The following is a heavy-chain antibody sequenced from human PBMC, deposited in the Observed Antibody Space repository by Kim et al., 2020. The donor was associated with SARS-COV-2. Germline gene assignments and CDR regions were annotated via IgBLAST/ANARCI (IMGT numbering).Heavy chain of an antibody. Sequence: GESLKISCKGSGYSFTSYWIGWVRQMPGKGLEWMGIIYPGDSDTRYSPSFQGQVTISADKSISTAYLQWSSLKASDTAMYYCARHTPEGYDILTGYYRDPNYYYYGMDVWGQGTTVTVSS. V-gene: IGHV5-51*01. D-gene: IGHD3-9*01. CDR2: IYPGDSDT. CDR3: ARHTPEGYDILTGYYRDPNYYYYGMDV. J-gene: IGHJ6*02. CDR1: GYSFTSYW.